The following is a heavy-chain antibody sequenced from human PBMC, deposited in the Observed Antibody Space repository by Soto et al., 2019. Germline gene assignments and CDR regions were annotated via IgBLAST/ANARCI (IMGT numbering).Heavy chain of an antibody. CDR2: ITSGSSYI. J-gene: IGHJ4*02. CDR1: GSTFSDYS. D-gene: IGHD2-2*01. Sequence: EVQLVESGGGLVKPGGSLRLSCVDSGSTFSDYSMNWVRQAPGKGLEWVSSITSGSSYIYYADSVKGRFTVSRDNAKNSLYLQMNSLRAEDTAMYYCARAFSTFDALDYWGQGTLVTVSS. CDR3: ARAFSTFDALDY. V-gene: IGHV3-21*02.